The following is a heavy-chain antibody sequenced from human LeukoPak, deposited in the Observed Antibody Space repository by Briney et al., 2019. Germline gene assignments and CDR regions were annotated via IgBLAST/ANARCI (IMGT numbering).Heavy chain of an antibody. CDR1: GGSISSSSYY. D-gene: IGHD3-22*01. CDR2: IYYSGST. Sequence: SETLSLTCTVSGGSISSSSYYWGRIRQPPGKGLEWIGSIYYSGSTYYNPSLKSRVTISVDMSKNQFSLKLRSVTAADTAVYYCARDQGTIILGYFDYWGQGTLVTVSS. J-gene: IGHJ4*02. V-gene: IGHV4-39*07. CDR3: ARDQGTIILGYFDY.